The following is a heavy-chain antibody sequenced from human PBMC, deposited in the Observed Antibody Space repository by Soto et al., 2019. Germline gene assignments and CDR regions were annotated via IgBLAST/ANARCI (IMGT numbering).Heavy chain of an antibody. J-gene: IGHJ5*02. CDR3: ARWWSGSRQGVDP. V-gene: IGHV4-31*03. D-gene: IGHD3-3*01. CDR2: IYYSGST. CDR1: GGSISSGDYY. Sequence: QVQLQESGPGLVKPSQTLSLTCTVSGGSISSGDYYWSWIRQHPGKGLEWIGYIYYSGSTYYNPSVTSRGTMSVATSKRQFSRKRGSVTAADTAVYSCARWWSGSRQGVDPGGQGTLVTVSS.